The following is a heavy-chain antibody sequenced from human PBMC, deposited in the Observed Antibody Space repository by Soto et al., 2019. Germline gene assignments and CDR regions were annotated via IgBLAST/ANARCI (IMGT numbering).Heavy chain of an antibody. CDR3: ARDSGYDSGSSVNHYLDY. D-gene: IGHD3-10*01. Sequence: PGGSLRLSCAASELTFSSYGMNWFRQAPGKGLEWVSAISSSTSFIHYADSVKGRFTISRDNAKNSLYLQMDSLRVEDTAVYYCARDSGYDSGSSVNHYLDYWGHGTLVTVSS. CDR2: ISSSTSFI. CDR1: ELTFSSYG. V-gene: IGHV3-21*01. J-gene: IGHJ4*01.